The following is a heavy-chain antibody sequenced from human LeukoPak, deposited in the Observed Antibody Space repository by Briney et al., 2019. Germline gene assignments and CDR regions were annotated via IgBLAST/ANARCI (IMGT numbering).Heavy chain of an antibody. CDR3: ARVGCSGGSCYSGRGPFDP. V-gene: IGHV3-7*01. Sequence: GGSLRLSCAASGFTFSSYWMSWVRQAPGKGLEWVANIKQYGSEKYYVDSVKGRFTISRHNAKNSLYLQMNSLRAEDTAVYYCARVGCSGGSCYSGRGPFDPWGQGTLVTVSS. CDR2: IKQYGSEK. D-gene: IGHD2-15*01. J-gene: IGHJ5*02. CDR1: GFTFSSYW.